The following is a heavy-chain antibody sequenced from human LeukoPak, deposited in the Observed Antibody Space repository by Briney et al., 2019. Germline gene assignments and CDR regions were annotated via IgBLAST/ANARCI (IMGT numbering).Heavy chain of an antibody. J-gene: IGHJ4*02. CDR1: RFTFNAYW. CDR2: ISYDGSNK. CDR3: AKAGYGDYMDY. V-gene: IGHV3-30*18. Sequence: PGGSLRLSCAASRFTFNAYWMHWVRQAPGKGLEWVAVISYDGSNKYYADSVKGRFTISRDNSKNTLYLQMNSLRAEDTAVYYCAKAGYGDYMDYWGQGTLVTVSS. D-gene: IGHD4-17*01.